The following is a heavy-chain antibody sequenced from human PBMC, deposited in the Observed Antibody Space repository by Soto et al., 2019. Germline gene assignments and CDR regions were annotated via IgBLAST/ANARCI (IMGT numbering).Heavy chain of an antibody. D-gene: IGHD6-6*01. Sequence: PSETLSLTCTVSGGSVSSGSYYWSWIRQPPGKGLEWIGYIYYSGSTNYNPSLKSRVTISVDTSKNQFSLKLSSVTAADTAVYYGARAPNSSASGKRDYYGLDVWGQGTMVTVSS. CDR1: GGSVSSGSYY. V-gene: IGHV4-61*01. J-gene: IGHJ6*02. CDR3: ARAPNSSASGKRDYYGLDV. CDR2: IYYSGST.